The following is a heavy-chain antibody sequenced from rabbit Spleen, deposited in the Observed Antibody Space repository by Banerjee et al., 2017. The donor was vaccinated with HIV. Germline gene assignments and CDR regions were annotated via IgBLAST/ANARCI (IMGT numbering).Heavy chain of an antibody. CDR1: GFDFSSNYD. V-gene: IGHV1S45*01. J-gene: IGHJ3*01. CDR3: AREMRDIGSYEL. D-gene: IGHD5-1*01. CDR2: NNTGSGST. Sequence: QEQLVESGGGLVQPGASLTLTCTASGFDFSSNYDMCWVRQAPGKGLERIGCNNTGSGSTYYASWVISRFTVSKTASTTMTLQMTSLTAADTATYFCAREMRDIGSYELWGQGTLVTVS.